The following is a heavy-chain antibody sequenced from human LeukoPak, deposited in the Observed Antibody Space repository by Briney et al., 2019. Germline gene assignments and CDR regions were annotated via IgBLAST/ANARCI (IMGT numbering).Heavy chain of an antibody. J-gene: IGHJ6*02. CDR2: ISYDGSNK. CDR3: AGALRYFDFPYYYYYGMDV. D-gene: IGHD3-9*01. Sequence: GGSLGLSCAASGFTFSSYGMHWVRQAPGKGLEWVAVISYDGSNKYYADSVKGRFTISRDNSKNTLYLQMNSLRAEDTAVYYCAGALRYFDFPYYYYYGMDVWGQGTTVTVSS. V-gene: IGHV3-30*03. CDR1: GFTFSSYG.